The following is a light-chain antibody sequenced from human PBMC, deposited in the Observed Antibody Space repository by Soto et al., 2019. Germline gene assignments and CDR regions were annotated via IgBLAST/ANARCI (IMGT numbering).Light chain of an antibody. J-gene: IGKJ3*01. Sequence: DIQMTQSPSSLSASVGDRVTITCRARQGIINDLAWYQQKPGKVPKLLLYAASTLQSGVPSRFSGSGSGTDFTLTISSLQPADVTTYYCQKYNSAPTFGPGNKVDVK. CDR3: QKYNSAPT. V-gene: IGKV1-27*01. CDR2: AAS. CDR1: QGIIND.